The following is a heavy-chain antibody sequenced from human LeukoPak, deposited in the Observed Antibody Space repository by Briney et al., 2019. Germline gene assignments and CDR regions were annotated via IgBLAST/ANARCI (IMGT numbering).Heavy chain of an antibody. Sequence: PGGSLRLSCAASGFTFSNYAMTWVRQAPGKGLEWVSAITMGGSSTWYADSVEGRFTISRDNSKNTLYLQMDSLRADDTATYCCAKDHNSCRGVSCLLHQDWGQGTLVTVSS. D-gene: IGHD2-15*01. J-gene: IGHJ4*02. CDR3: AKDHNSCRGVSCLLHQD. CDR1: GFTFSNYA. V-gene: IGHV3-23*01. CDR2: ITMGGSST.